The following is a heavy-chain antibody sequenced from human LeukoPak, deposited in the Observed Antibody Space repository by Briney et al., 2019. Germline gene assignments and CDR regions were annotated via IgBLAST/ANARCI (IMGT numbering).Heavy chain of an antibody. CDR3: ARVNSKYSSSGGYYFDY. Sequence: ASETLSLTCTVSGGSISSSSYYWGWIRQPPGKGLEWIGSISYRGSAFYNPSLKSRVTISVDTSKSRFSLKLSSVTAADTAVYYCARVNSKYSSSGGYYFDYWGQGTLVTVSS. J-gene: IGHJ4*02. CDR2: ISYRGSA. CDR1: GGSISSSSYY. D-gene: IGHD6-6*01. V-gene: IGHV4-39*07.